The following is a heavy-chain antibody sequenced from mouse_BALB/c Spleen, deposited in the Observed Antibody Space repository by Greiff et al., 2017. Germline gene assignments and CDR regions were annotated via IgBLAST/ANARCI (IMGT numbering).Heavy chain of an antibody. CDR2: INSNGGST. CDR1: GFTFSSYG. J-gene: IGHJ4*01. V-gene: IGHV5-6-3*01. D-gene: IGHD1-2*01. Sequence: EVKVVESGGGLVQPGGSLKLSCAASGFTFSSYGMSWVRQTPDKRLELVATINSNGGSTYYPDSVKGRFTISRDNAKNTLYLQMSSLKSEDTAMYYCARAILRLPPSMDYWGQGTSVTVSS. CDR3: ARAILRLPPSMDY.